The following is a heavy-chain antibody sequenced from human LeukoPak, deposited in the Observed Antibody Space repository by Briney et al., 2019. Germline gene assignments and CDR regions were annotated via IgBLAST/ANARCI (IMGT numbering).Heavy chain of an antibody. CDR1: GYTLIGYY. D-gene: IGHD3-10*01. J-gene: IGHJ5*02. V-gene: IGHV1-2*02. CDR3: ASPDYYGSGSYQFDP. Sequence: GASVKVSCKTSGYTLIGYYMHWVRQAPGQGLEWMGWINPNSGGTNYAQKFQGRVTLTSDTSISTAYMELRGLRFDDTAVYYCASPDYYGSGSYQFDPWGQGTLVTVSS. CDR2: INPNSGGT.